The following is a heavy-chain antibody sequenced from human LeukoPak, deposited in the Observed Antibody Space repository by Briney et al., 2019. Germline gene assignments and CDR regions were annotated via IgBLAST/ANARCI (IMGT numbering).Heavy chain of an antibody. D-gene: IGHD3-16*01. V-gene: IGHV3-23*01. CDR2: ISSSGSST. J-gene: IGHJ4*02. CDR3: ARGGGRHVEY. Sequence: GGSLRLSCAASGFTLSNYAMSWVRQAPGKGLEWVSTISSSGSSTYYADSVQGRFTISRDNSKNTLYLQMNSLRAEDTAVYFCARGGGRHVEYWGQGTLVTVSS. CDR1: GFTLSNYA.